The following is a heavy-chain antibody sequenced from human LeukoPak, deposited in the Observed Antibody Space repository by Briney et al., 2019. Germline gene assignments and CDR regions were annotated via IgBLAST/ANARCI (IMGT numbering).Heavy chain of an antibody. CDR3: ARSGDFWSGYYPVDY. J-gene: IGHJ4*02. D-gene: IGHD3-3*01. CDR2: ISAYNGNT. CDR1: GYTFTSYG. Sequence: ASVKVSCTASGYTFTSYGISWVRQAPGQGLEWMGWISAYNGNTNYAQKLQGRVTMTTDTSTSTAYMELRSLRSDDTAVYYCARSGDFWSGYYPVDYWGRGTLVTFSS. V-gene: IGHV1-18*01.